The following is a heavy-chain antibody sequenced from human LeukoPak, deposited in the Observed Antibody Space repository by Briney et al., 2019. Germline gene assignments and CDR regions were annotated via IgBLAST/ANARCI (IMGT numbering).Heavy chain of an antibody. CDR2: LSGSGGST. V-gene: IGHV3-23*01. J-gene: IGHJ4*02. Sequence: GGSLRLSCAASGFTFSNYAMSWVRQAPGKGLEWVSALSGSGGSTYYADSVKGRFTISRDNSKNTLYLQMNSLRAEDTAVYYCARDPYGDYEEAFDYWGQGTLVTVSS. CDR3: ARDPYGDYEEAFDY. CDR1: GFTFSNYA. D-gene: IGHD4-17*01.